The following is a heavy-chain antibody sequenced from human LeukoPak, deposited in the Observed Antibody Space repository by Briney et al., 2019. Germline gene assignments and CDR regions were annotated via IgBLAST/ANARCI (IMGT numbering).Heavy chain of an antibody. CDR1: GGSITSTNY. CDR2: VNLQGST. Sequence: SETLSLTCGVSGGSITSTNYWTWVRQPPGKGLEWIGEVNLQGSTNYNPSLMGRAAISVDVSENHISLQLTSVTAADTAVYYCAREGGPYRPLDYSGQGTLVTVSS. V-gene: IGHV4-4*02. J-gene: IGHJ4*02. CDR3: AREGGPYRPLDY.